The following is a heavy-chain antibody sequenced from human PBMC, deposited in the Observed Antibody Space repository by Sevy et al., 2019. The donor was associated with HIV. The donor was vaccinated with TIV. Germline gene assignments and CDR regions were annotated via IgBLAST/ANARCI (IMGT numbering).Heavy chain of an antibody. Sequence: GGSLRLSCTVSGMTFGTYNMNWVRQAPGKGLEWISYISTDSTTKYYADSVKGRFTISRDNAKNSLYLQMNSLRDEDTAVYYCARDRVRESDYWGQGTLVTVSS. J-gene: IGHJ4*02. CDR2: ISTDSTTK. CDR1: GMTFGTYN. D-gene: IGHD3-10*01. CDR3: ARDRVRESDY. V-gene: IGHV3-48*02.